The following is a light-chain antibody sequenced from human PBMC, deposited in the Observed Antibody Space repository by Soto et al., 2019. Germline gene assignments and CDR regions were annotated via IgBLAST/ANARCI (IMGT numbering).Light chain of an antibody. Sequence: QSALTQPASVSGSPGQSITISCTGTRGNVGAFNFVSWYQQYAGKAPKLIIYEVSHRPSGVSSRFSGSKSGNTASLTISGLQAEDEADYYSSSYETTSARVFGTGTKVTVL. CDR3: SSYETTSARV. J-gene: IGLJ1*01. CDR2: EVS. V-gene: IGLV2-14*01. CDR1: RGNVGAFNF.